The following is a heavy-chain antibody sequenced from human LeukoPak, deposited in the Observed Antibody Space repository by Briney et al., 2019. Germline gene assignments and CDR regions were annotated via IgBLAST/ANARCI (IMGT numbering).Heavy chain of an antibody. CDR2: IRSKANSYAT. V-gene: IGHV3-73*01. J-gene: IGHJ3*02. Sequence: GGSLRLSCAASGFTFSGSAMPWVRQASGKGLEWVGRIRSKANSYATAYAASVKGRFTISRDDSKNTAYLQMNSLKTEDTAVYYCTSLFGSYSGGAFDIWGQGTMVTVSS. CDR1: GFTFSGSA. D-gene: IGHD1-26*01. CDR3: TSLFGSYSGGAFDI.